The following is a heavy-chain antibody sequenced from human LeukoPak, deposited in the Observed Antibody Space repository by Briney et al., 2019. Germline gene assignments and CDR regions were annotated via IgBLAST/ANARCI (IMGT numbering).Heavy chain of an antibody. CDR1: GFTSSDYY. Sequence: GRSLRLSCAASGFTSSDYYMTWIRQPPGEGPEWISYISSSGGTTTYVDSVKGRFTISRDNAKNSLYLQMNSLRADDTAVYYCARSNYYTVDVWGQGTAVTVSS. J-gene: IGHJ6*02. CDR2: ISSSGGTT. CDR3: ARSNYYTVDV. V-gene: IGHV3-11*01.